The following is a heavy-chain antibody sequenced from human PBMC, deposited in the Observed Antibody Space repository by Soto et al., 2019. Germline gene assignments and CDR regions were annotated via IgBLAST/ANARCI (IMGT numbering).Heavy chain of an antibody. CDR1: GVSFRKFA. D-gene: IGHD5-18*01. V-gene: IGHV3-64D*06. J-gene: IGHJ6*02. CDR2: VVNNGDST. CDR3: VKHSRYSYEVSSFYTMDV. Sequence: PGGSLRLPCSASGVSFRKFAMHWVRQSPGKGLEYVSGVVNNGDSTYYADSVKGRFTISRDNSKNTLHLQMSSLKPEDTAVYFCVKHSRYSYEVSSFYTMDVWGQGTTVTVSS.